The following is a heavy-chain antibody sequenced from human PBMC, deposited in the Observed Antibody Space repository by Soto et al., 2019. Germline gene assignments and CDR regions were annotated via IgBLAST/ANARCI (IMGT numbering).Heavy chain of an antibody. V-gene: IGHV1-69*04. D-gene: IGHD3-22*01. Sequence: QVQLVQSGAEVKKPGSSVKVSCKASGGTFSSFDISWVRQAPGQGLEWMGRIIPSIGIINYAQKFQGRVTITADTSTSTAYMEQSSLRSDDTDVYYCAREGDMKFHSDSSDEPGYWGQGTLVTVSS. CDR3: AREGDMKFHSDSSDEPGY. CDR1: GGTFSSFD. CDR2: IIPSIGII. J-gene: IGHJ4*02.